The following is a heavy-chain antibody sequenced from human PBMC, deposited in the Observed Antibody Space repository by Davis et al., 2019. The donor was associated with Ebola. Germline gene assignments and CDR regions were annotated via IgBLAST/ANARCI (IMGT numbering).Heavy chain of an antibody. D-gene: IGHD3-22*01. CDR3: ARGHVVTSGYFDY. J-gene: IGHJ4*02. Sequence: PGGSLRLSCAASGFTFSDYYMSWIRQAPGKGLEWVSYISSSSSYTNYADSVKGRFTISRDNAKNSLYLQMNSLRAEDTAVYYCARGHVVTSGYFDYWGQGTLVTVSS. V-gene: IGHV3-11*06. CDR1: GFTFSDYY. CDR2: ISSSSSYT.